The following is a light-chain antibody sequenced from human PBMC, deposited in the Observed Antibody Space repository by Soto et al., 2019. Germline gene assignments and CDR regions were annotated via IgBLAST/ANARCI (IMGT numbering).Light chain of an antibody. V-gene: IGKV3D-11*01. CDR2: DTS. Sequence: DIVLTQTPATLSLSPGERATLSCRASEGVSANLNWYQHKPGQPPRLLISDTSKRPTGIPDRFSGSRSRTEFTLTISSLEPEDFAFYYCLLRSTFMRTFGQGTKLEIK. J-gene: IGKJ2*02. CDR1: EGVSAN. CDR3: LLRSTFMRT.